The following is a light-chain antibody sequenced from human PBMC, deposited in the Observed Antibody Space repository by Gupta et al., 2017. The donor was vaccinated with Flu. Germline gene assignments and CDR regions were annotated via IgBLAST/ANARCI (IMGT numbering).Light chain of an antibody. Sequence: SLGGRATINCKSSQSGLYNVDNRNYLAWYQQKPGQPPKLLINWASSRESGVPDRFSGSGSATDFTLTISSLQAEDVAVYYCQQDDSLPDTFGQGTKLEI. CDR3: QQDDSLPDT. CDR2: WAS. V-gene: IGKV4-1*01. CDR1: QSGLYNVDNRNY. J-gene: IGKJ2*01.